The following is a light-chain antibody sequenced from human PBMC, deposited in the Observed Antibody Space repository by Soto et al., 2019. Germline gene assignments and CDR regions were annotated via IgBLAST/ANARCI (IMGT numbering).Light chain of an antibody. CDR2: DAS. CDR3: QQYNSYPWT. CDR1: HDIRDH. Sequence: AIQMTQSPSSLSASVGDRVTLTCQASHDIRDHLNWYQQKPGKPPKLLIYDASSLESGVPSRFSGSGSGTEFTLTISSLQPDDFATYYRQQYNSYPWTFGQGTKVEIK. J-gene: IGKJ1*01. V-gene: IGKV1-13*02.